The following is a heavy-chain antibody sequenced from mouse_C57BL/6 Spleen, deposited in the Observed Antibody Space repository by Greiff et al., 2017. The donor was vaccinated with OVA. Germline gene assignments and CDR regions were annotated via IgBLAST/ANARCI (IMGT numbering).Heavy chain of an antibody. CDR1: GYSITSGYY. CDR2: ISYDGSN. D-gene: IGHD1-1*01. J-gene: IGHJ4*01. V-gene: IGHV3-6*01. CDR3: ARCITTVVAPYYAMDY. Sequence: DVKLQESGPGLVKPSQSLSLTCSVTGYSITSGYYWNWIRQFPGNKLEWMGYISYDGSNNYNPSLKNRISITRDTSKNQFFLKLNSVTTEDTATYYCARCITTVVAPYYAMDYWGQGTSVTVSS.